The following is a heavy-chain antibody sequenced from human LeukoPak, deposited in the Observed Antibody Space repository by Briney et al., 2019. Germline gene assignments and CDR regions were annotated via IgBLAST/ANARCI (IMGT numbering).Heavy chain of an antibody. D-gene: IGHD6-6*01. Sequence: GGSLRLSCAASGFTFSSYAMSWVRQAPGKGLEWVSAISGSGGSTYYADSVKGRFTISRDNPKNTLYLQMNSLRAEDTAVYYCAKLSVGSFSEYSSSSALDYWGQGTLVTVSS. V-gene: IGHV3-23*01. CDR3: AKLSVGSFSEYSSSSALDY. CDR1: GFTFSSYA. CDR2: ISGSGGST. J-gene: IGHJ4*02.